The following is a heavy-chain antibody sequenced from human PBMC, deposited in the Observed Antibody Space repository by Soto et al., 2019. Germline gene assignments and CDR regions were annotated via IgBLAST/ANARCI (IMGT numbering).Heavy chain of an antibody. CDR1: GYTFNTYY. CDR3: ARGGHIAVVTASFDY. Sequence: QVQLVQSGAEVKKPGASVKVSCKPSGYTFNTYYLHWVRQAPGQALEWMGVIHPSGGGTTYAQKCLGRVTVTRDTSTRTVFMELSSLRSDDTAVYYCARGGHIAVVTASFDYWGQGTLVTVSS. J-gene: IGHJ4*02. D-gene: IGHD2-21*02. V-gene: IGHV1-46*02. CDR2: IHPSGGGT.